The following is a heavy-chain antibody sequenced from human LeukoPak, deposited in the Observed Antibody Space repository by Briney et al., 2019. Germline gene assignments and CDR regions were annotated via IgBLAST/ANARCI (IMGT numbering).Heavy chain of an antibody. CDR3: ASGLGSGSYYVVY. CDR1: GFTFSTYS. CDR2: IGSNTKYI. V-gene: IGHV3-21*04. D-gene: IGHD3-10*01. J-gene: IGHJ4*02. Sequence: GGSLRLSCAASGFTFSTYSMAWVRQTPGKGLEWVSSIGSNTKYIYYAESVKGRFTISRDNAKNSLYLQMNSLRAEDTAVYYCASGLGSGSYYVVYWGQGTLVTVSS.